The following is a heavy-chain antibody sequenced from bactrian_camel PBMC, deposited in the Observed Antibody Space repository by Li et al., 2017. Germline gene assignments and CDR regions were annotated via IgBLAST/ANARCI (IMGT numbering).Heavy chain of an antibody. J-gene: IGHJ4*01. CDR3: VPCHYSWSAFPF. CDR1: GFTDIKFSSYA. V-gene: IGHV3S40*01. CDR2: IAPSGNPT. D-gene: IGHD4*01. Sequence: DVQLVESGGGSVQAGGSLTLSCAASGFTDIKFSSYAMIWLHQAPGKGLEWVSGIAPSGNPTYYADSVKGRFAVSRDNAKNTVTLVLNTLKTEDTGMYYCVPCHYSWSAFPFWGQGTQVTVS.